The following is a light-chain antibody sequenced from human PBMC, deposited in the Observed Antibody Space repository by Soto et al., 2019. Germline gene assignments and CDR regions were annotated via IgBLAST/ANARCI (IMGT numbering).Light chain of an antibody. V-gene: IGKV4-1*01. J-gene: IGKJ2*01. CDR3: QQYSRSPYT. CDR1: QSVLYSSNNKNY. Sequence: DIVMTQSPDSLAVSLGERATINCKSSQSVLYSSNNKNYLAWYQQKPGQPPKLLIYWASTRESGVPDRCSCRGSGTDFTLTISSLEAEDVAVYYSQQYSRSPYTFGQGTKLEIK. CDR2: WAS.